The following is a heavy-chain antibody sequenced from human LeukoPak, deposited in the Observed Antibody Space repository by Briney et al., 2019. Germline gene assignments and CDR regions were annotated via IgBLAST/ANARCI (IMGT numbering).Heavy chain of an antibody. D-gene: IGHD4-23*01. CDR1: GYTFTGYY. CDR3: ARRDYGGNYNWFDP. CDR2: INPNSGGT. J-gene: IGHJ5*02. V-gene: IGHV1-2*02. Sequence: ASVKVSCKASGYTFTGYYMHWVRQAPGQGLEWMGWINPNSGGTNYAQRFQGRVTMTRDTSISTAYMELSRLTSDDTAAYYCARRDYGGNYNWFDPWGQGTLVTVSS.